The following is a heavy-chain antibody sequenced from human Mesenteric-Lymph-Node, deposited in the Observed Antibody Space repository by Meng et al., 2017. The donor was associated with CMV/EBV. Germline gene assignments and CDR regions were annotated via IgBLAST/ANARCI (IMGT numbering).Heavy chain of an antibody. CDR3: ASTRYCSSTSCYSGAFDI. Sequence: GESLKISCAASGFTFDDYGMSWVRQAPGKGLEWVSGINWNGGSTGYADSVKGRFTISRDNAKNSLYLQMNSLRAEDTALYYCASTRYCSSTSCYSGAFDIWGQGTMVTVSS. V-gene: IGHV3-20*04. CDR1: GFTFDDYG. CDR2: INWNGGST. J-gene: IGHJ3*02. D-gene: IGHD2-2*02.